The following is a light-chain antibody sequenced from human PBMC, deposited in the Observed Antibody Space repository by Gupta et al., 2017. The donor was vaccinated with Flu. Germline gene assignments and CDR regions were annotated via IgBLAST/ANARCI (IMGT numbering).Light chain of an antibody. Sequence: KVTISCSGKSSNIGNNYVAWYQHLPGTAPKLIIYENDKQPSGIPDRFSGSKSGTSATLGITGVQTGDEADYYCGTWDNSLSAWVFGGGTKLTVL. V-gene: IGLV1-51*02. CDR1: SSNIGNNY. CDR2: END. CDR3: GTWDNSLSAWV. J-gene: IGLJ3*02.